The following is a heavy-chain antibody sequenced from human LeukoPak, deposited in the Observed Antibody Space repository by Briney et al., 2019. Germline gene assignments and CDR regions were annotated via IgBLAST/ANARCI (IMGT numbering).Heavy chain of an antibody. J-gene: IGHJ4*02. CDR3: AKVPLSIVGATNSFDY. CDR1: GFTFSTFG. V-gene: IGHV3-30*02. D-gene: IGHD1-26*01. Sequence: GGSLRLSCAASGFTFSTFGMQWVRQAPGKGLEWVAFIRSDGSNKYYADSVKGRFTISRDNSKNTLFLQMNSLGAEDTAVYYCAKVPLSIVGATNSFDYWGQGTLVTVSS. CDR2: IRSDGSNK.